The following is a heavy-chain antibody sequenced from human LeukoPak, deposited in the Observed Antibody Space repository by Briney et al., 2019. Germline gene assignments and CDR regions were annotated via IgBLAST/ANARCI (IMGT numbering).Heavy chain of an antibody. D-gene: IGHD4-17*01. CDR2: ISYDGSNK. V-gene: IGHV3-30*18. CDR3: AKDHYGDYYGFDY. CDR1: GFTFSSYG. J-gene: IGHJ4*02. Sequence: GRSLRLSRAASGFTFSSYGMHWVRQAPGKGLEWVAVISYDGSNKYYADSVKGRFTISRDNSKNTLYLQMNSLRAEDTAVYYCAKDHYGDYYGFDYWGQGTLVTVSS.